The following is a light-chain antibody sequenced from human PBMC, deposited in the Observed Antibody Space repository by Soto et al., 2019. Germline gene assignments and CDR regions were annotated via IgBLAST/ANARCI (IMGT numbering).Light chain of an antibody. V-gene: IGKV1-39*01. CDR1: QSISSY. CDR3: QQSYSTPIT. Sequence: DIQMTQSPSSLSSSLGDRVTITCRASQSISSYLNWYHQKPGKAPKLLFYAASSLQSGVPSRFSGSGSGTDFTLTISSLKPEDFATYYCQQSYSTPITFGQGTRLEIK. CDR2: AAS. J-gene: IGKJ5*01.